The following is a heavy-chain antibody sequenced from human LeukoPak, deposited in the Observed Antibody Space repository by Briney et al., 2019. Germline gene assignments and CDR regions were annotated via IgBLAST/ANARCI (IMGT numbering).Heavy chain of an antibody. V-gene: IGHV3-9*01. J-gene: IGHJ4*02. Sequence: GGSLRLSCAASGFTFDDYAMHWVRRAPGKGLEWVSGISWNSGSIGYADSVKGRFTISRDNAKNSLYLQMNSLRAEDTALYYCAKDSGPYYYDSSGYYDYWGQGTLVTVSS. CDR1: GFTFDDYA. CDR2: ISWNSGSI. CDR3: AKDSGPYYYDSSGYYDY. D-gene: IGHD3-22*01.